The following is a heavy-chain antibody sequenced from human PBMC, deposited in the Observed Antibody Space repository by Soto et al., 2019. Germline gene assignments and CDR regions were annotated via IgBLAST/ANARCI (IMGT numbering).Heavy chain of an antibody. CDR2: ISGSGSAT. D-gene: IGHD4-17*01. CDR1: GFTFSSYA. V-gene: IGHV3-23*01. J-gene: IGHJ4*02. CDR3: AKDLQTTVVRAYDY. Sequence: GGSLRLSCAASGFTFSSYAMTWVRQAPGKGLEWVSVISGSGSATYYADSVKGRFTISRDNSKNTLYLQMNNLSAEDTAIYYCAKDLQTTVVRAYDYWGQGTLVTVSS.